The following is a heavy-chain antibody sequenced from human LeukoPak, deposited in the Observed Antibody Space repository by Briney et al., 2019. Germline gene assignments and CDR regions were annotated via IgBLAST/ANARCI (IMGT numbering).Heavy chain of an antibody. J-gene: IGHJ3*02. CDR1: GFTFSNYF. CDR3: ARERQDTVIHSGAFDI. D-gene: IGHD3-16*02. CDR2: IASDGSHT. Sequence: GGSLRLSCAASGFTFSNYFMRWVRQAPGKGLEWVADIASDGSHTFYVESVKGRLTISRDNSKNTLYLQMNSLGPEDTAVYFCARERQDTVIHSGAFDIWGQGTMVTVSS. V-gene: IGHV3-30-3*01.